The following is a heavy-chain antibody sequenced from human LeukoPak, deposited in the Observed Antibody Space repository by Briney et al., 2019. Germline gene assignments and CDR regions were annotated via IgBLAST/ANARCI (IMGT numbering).Heavy chain of an antibody. V-gene: IGHV3-11*06. CDR3: ARGEVEPPMLTWVDY. Sequence: PGGSLTLPCAASGFTYSVYYVRWIRHAPGKGLEWVSYNSCSRSHIHHADPVKGRLTISRDNDKNSLYPQMSGLRAEDPAVYYCARGEVEPPMLTWVDYGGQGTLVTVHS. J-gene: IGHJ4*02. CDR1: GFTYSVYY. D-gene: IGHD5-18*01. CDR2: NSCSRSHI.